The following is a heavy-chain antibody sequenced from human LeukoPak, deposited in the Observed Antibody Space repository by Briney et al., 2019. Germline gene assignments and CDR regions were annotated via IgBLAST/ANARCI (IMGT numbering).Heavy chain of an antibody. J-gene: IGHJ4*02. V-gene: IGHV3-7*03. CDR2: IKQDGSEK. CDR1: GFTFSSYW. Sequence: GGSLRLSCAASGFTFSSYWMSWVRQAPGKGLEWVANIKQDGSEKYYVDSVKGRFTISRDNAKNSLYLQMNSLRAEDMALYYCAKDITPDIVATILDYWGQGTLVTVSS. D-gene: IGHD5-12*01. CDR3: AKDITPDIVATILDY.